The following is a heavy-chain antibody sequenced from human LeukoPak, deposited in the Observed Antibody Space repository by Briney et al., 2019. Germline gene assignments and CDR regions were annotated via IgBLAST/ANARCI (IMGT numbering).Heavy chain of an antibody. CDR1: GGPFSGYY. Sequence: PSETLSLTCAVYGGPFSGYYWSWIRQPPGKGLEWIGEINHSGSTNYNPSLKSRVTISVDTSKNQFSLKLSSVTAADTAVYYCARGVHVLRFLEWLSNWFAPWGQGTLVTVSS. CDR3: ARGVHVLRFLEWLSNWFAP. CDR2: INHSGST. J-gene: IGHJ5*02. V-gene: IGHV4-34*01. D-gene: IGHD3-3*01.